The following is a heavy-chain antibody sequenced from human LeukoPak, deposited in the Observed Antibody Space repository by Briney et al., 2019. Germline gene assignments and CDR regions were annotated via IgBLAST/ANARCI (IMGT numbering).Heavy chain of an antibody. CDR2: INHSGST. J-gene: IGHJ4*02. V-gene: IGHV4-34*01. CDR1: GGSISSYY. CDR3: ARGSAYYYDSSGYSKHDY. D-gene: IGHD3-22*01. Sequence: PSETLSLTCTVSGGSISSYYWSWIRQPPGKGLEWIGEINHSGSTNYNPSLKSRVTISVDTSKNQFSLKLSSVTAADTAVYYCARGSAYYYDSSGYSKHDYWGQGTLVTVSS.